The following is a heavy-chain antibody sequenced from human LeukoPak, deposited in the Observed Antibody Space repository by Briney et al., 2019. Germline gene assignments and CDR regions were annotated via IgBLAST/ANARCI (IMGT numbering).Heavy chain of an antibody. V-gene: IGHV4-59*01. CDR2: IYYSGST. CDR1: GESISRFY. J-gene: IGHJ3*02. Sequence: PSETLSLTCTVSGESISRFYWSWIRQPPGKGLEWTGYIYYSGSTYYNPSLKSRVTISVDTSKNQFSLKLSSVTAADTAVYYCAIGYSYGSGLAAFDIWGQGTMVTVSS. D-gene: IGHD5-18*01. CDR3: AIGYSYGSGLAAFDI.